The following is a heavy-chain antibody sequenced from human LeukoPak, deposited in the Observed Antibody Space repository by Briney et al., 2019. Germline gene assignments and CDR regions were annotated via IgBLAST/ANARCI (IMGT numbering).Heavy chain of an antibody. J-gene: IGHJ6*03. CDR1: GYTFTSYD. CDR3: AREIQLWLNYYYYYYMDV. Sequence: ASVKVSCKASGYTFTSYDINWVRQATGQGLEWMGWMNPNSGNTGYAQKFQGRVTMTTDTSTSTAYMELRSLRSDDTAVYYCAREIQLWLNYYYYYYMDVWGKGTTVTVSS. CDR2: MNPNSGNT. V-gene: IGHV1-8*01. D-gene: IGHD5-18*01.